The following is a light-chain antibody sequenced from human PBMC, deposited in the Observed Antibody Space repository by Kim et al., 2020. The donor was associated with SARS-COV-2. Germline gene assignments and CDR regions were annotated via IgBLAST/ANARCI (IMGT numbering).Light chain of an antibody. CDR3: SSYTATTTLV. Sequence: GQSITISSPVTSSDVGCYAHVSWYQQYPGKAPKLMIYDVSHRPSGVSNRFSGSKSGKTVSLTISGLQAEDEADYYCSSYTATTTLVFGGGTQLTVL. V-gene: IGLV2-14*03. CDR2: DVS. J-gene: IGLJ2*01. CDR1: SSDVGCYAH.